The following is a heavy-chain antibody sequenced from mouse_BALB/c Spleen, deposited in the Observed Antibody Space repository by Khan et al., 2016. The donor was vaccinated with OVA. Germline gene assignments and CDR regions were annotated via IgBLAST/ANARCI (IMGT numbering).Heavy chain of an antibody. CDR1: GYTFTDYV. J-gene: IGHJ3*01. CDR3: EKNYASWFAY. CDR2: IYPGSGST. V-gene: IGHV1-77*01. Sequence: QVQLQQSGPELVKPGASVKMSCKASGYTFTDYVINWVKQRTGQGLEWIGEIYPGSGSTYYNEKFKGKATLTADHSSNTAYMQLSSLTSEDSAIYFWEKNYASWFAYWGQGTLVTVSA.